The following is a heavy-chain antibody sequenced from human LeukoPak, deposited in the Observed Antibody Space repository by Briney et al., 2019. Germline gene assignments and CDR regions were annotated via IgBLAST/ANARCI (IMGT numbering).Heavy chain of an antibody. Sequence: GGSLRLSCAASGFTVSSNYMSWVRQAPGKGLEWVSVIYSGGSTYYADSVKGRFTISRDNSKNTLYLQMNSLRAEDTAVYYCANLGECISTSCYKWGQGTLVTVSS. D-gene: IGHD2-2*03. CDR3: ANLGECISTSCYK. J-gene: IGHJ4*02. CDR2: IYSGGST. V-gene: IGHV3-53*05. CDR1: GFTVSSNY.